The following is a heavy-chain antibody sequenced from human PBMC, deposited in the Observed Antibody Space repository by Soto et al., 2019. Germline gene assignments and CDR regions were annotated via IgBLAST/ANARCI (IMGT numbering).Heavy chain of an antibody. V-gene: IGHV4-59*01. D-gene: IGHD3-9*01. CDR3: ARLNYDILTGRYYGIDV. CDR2: IYYSGST. Sequence: PSETLSLTCTVSSGSISTYHWSWIRQPPGKGLEWIGCIYYSGSTNYNPSLKSRVTLSVDTSKNQFSLKLSSVTAADTAVYYCARLNYDILTGRYYGIDVWGQGTTVTVSS. CDR1: SGSISTYH. J-gene: IGHJ6*02.